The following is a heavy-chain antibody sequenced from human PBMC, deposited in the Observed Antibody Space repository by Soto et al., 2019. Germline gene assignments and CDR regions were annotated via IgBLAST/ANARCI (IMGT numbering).Heavy chain of an antibody. V-gene: IGHV4-4*02. CDR1: GGSISSSNW. CDR3: ARAAMGGSSWPFDY. CDR2: IYHSGST. Sequence: SETLSLTCAVSGGSISSSNWWSWVRQPPGKGLEWIGEIYHSGSTNYNPSLKSRVTIAVDKSKNQFSLKLSSVTAADTAVYYCARAAMGGSSWPFDYWGQGTLVTVSS. J-gene: IGHJ4*02. D-gene: IGHD6-13*01.